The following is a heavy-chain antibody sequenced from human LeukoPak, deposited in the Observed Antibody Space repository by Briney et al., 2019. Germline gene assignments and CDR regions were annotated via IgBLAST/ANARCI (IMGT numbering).Heavy chain of an antibody. D-gene: IGHD3-3*01. V-gene: IGHV4-34*01. CDR2: GSDIGGT. Sequence: SETLSLTCAVYGVSLNGHYWSWIRQSPGKGLEWIGEGSDIGGTKFNPSLKSRVSISADTSKNQFSLRLTSMTAADTAVYYCAMNGQSGFSFDPWGQGTLVTVSS. CDR1: GVSLNGHY. CDR3: AMNGQSGFSFDP. J-gene: IGHJ5*02.